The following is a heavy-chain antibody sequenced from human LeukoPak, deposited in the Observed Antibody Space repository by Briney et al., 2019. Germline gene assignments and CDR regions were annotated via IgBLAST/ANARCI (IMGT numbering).Heavy chain of an antibody. V-gene: IGHV1-46*01. D-gene: IGHD3-16*01. J-gene: IGHJ4*02. CDR3: ARDVLMITFGGVKPHYFDY. Sequence: GASVKVSCKASGYTFTSYYMHWVRQAPGQGLEWVGIINPSGGSTSYAQKFQGRVTMTRDTSTSTVYMELSSLRSEDTAVYYCARDVLMITFGGVKPHYFDYWGQGALVTVSS. CDR1: GYTFTSYY. CDR2: INPSGGST.